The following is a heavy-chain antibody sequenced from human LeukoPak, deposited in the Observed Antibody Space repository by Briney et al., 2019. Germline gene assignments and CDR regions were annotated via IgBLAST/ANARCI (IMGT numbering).Heavy chain of an antibody. Sequence: ASVKVSCKASGYTFTGYYMHWVRQAPGQGLEWMGWINPNSGGTNHAQKFQGRVTMTRDTSISTAYMKLSRLRSDDTAVYYCARDGKNVERKFDYWGQETLVTVSS. CDR1: GYTFTGYY. J-gene: IGHJ4*02. V-gene: IGHV1-2*02. CDR3: ARDGKNVERKFDY. CDR2: INPNSGGT. D-gene: IGHD5-24*01.